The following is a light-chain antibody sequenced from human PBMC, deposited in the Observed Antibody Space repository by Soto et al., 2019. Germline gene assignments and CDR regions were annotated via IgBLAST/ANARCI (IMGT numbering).Light chain of an antibody. V-gene: IGKV3-20*01. CDR1: QSLSSAY. CDR3: QQYNNWPSIT. CDR2: AAS. Sequence: EIVLTQSPDTLSLSPGERATLSCRASQSLSSAYLVWYQQKPGQAPRLLMFAASSRATGTPDRFSGSGSGTDFTLTISRLEPEDFAVYYCQQYNNWPSITFGQGTRLEIK. J-gene: IGKJ5*01.